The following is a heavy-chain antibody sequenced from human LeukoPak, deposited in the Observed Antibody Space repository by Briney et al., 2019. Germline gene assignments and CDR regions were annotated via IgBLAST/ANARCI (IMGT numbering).Heavy chain of an antibody. Sequence: ASVKVSCKASGYTFTSYGISWVRQAPGQGLEWRGWISAYNGNTNYAQKLQGRVTMTTDTSTSTAYMELRSLRSDDTAVYYCARDSHGTYYDILTGYYKGFDYWGQGTLVTVSS. CDR1: GYTFTSYG. J-gene: IGHJ4*02. V-gene: IGHV1-18*01. D-gene: IGHD3-9*01. CDR3: ARDSHGTYYDILTGYYKGFDY. CDR2: ISAYNGNT.